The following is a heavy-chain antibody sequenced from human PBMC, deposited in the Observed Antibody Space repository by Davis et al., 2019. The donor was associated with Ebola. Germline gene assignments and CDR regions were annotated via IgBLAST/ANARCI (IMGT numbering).Heavy chain of an antibody. Sequence: GESLKISCAASGFTFSSYSMNWVRQAPGKGLEWVSSISSSSSYIYYADSVKGRFTISRDNAKNSLYLQMNSLRAEDTAVYYCARDQEEYQLLYYYYGMDVWGQGTTVTVSS. CDR3: ARDQEEYQLLYYYYGMDV. D-gene: IGHD2-2*01. V-gene: IGHV3-21*01. CDR1: GFTFSSYS. J-gene: IGHJ6*02. CDR2: ISSSSSYI.